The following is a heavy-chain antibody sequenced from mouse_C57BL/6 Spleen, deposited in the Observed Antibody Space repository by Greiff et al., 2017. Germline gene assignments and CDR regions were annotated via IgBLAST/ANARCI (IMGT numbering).Heavy chain of an antibody. J-gene: IGHJ2*01. D-gene: IGHD1-1*01. Sequence: VQGVESGAELARPGASVKLSCKASGYTFTSYGISWVKQRTGQGLEWIGEIYPRSGNTYYNEKFKGKATLTADKSSSTAYMELRSLTSEDSAVYFCARYGSSFDYWGQGTTLTVSS. CDR2: IYPRSGNT. CDR1: GYTFTSYG. V-gene: IGHV1-81*01. CDR3: ARYGSSFDY.